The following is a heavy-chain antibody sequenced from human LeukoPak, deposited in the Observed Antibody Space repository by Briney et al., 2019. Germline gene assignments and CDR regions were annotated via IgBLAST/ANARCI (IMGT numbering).Heavy chain of an antibody. D-gene: IGHD1-26*01. CDR1: SGAISTSHW. CDR3: ARGRVVGATIDY. CDR2: IYGSGNT. V-gene: IGHV4-4*02. Sequence: PSETLSLTCTVSSGAISTSHWLSWVRQPPGKGLEWIGEIYGSGNTNYNPSLKSRVTISVDTSKNQFSLKLSSVTAADTAVYYCARGRVVGATIDYWGQGTLVTVSS. J-gene: IGHJ4*02.